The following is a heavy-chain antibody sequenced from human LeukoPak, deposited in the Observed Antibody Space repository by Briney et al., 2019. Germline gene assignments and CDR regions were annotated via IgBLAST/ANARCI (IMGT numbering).Heavy chain of an antibody. CDR1: GFTFSSYG. V-gene: IGHV3-30*18. CDR2: ISYDGSNK. Sequence: YPGRSLRLSCAASGFTFSSYGMHWVRQAPGKGLEWVAVISYDGSNKYYADSMKGRFTISRDNSKNTLYLQMNSLRAEDTAVYYCAKDYYYDSSGHRAFDIWGQGTMVTVSS. J-gene: IGHJ3*02. CDR3: AKDYYYDSSGHRAFDI. D-gene: IGHD3-22*01.